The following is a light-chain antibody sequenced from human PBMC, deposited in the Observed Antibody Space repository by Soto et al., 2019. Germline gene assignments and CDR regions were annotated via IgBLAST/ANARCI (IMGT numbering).Light chain of an antibody. J-gene: IGLJ6*01. CDR2: EVT. CDR3: CSYSDTNTYV. V-gene: IGLV2-8*01. Sequence: QSALTQPPSASGSPGQSVTISCTGTSSDVDGCKFVSWYQQHPGKAPKLIIYEVTERPSGVSSRFSGSKSGNTASLTISGLQAEDEADYYCCSYSDTNTYVFGSGTKLTVL. CDR1: SSDVDGCKF.